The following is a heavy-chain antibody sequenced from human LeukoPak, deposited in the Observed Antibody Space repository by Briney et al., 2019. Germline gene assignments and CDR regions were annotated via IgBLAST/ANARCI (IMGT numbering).Heavy chain of an antibody. V-gene: IGHV3-64*01. J-gene: IGHJ4*02. CDR2: ISSNGGST. CDR3: ARGPIRDYGGNSGDY. CDR1: GFTFSSYA. D-gene: IGHD4-23*01. Sequence: GGSLRLSCAASGFTFSSYAMHWVRQAPGEGLEYVSAISSNGGSTYYTNSVKGRYTISRNNSKKTLYVRMGSLSAEDMAVYYCARGPIRDYGGNSGDYWGQGTLVTVSS.